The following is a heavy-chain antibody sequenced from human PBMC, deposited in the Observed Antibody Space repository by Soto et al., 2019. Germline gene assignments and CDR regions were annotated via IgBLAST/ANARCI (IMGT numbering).Heavy chain of an antibody. Sequence: GESLKISCQCSGYAFISYWIAWVRQMPGKGLEWMGIIYPGDSDTRYSPSFQGQVTISVDKSITTAYLQWSSLKASDTAMYYCARGYCTATICDPWFDHWGQGTLVTVSS. D-gene: IGHD2-8*02. CDR2: IYPGDSDT. CDR3: ARGYCTATICDPWFDH. CDR1: GYAFISYW. J-gene: IGHJ5*02. V-gene: IGHV5-51*01.